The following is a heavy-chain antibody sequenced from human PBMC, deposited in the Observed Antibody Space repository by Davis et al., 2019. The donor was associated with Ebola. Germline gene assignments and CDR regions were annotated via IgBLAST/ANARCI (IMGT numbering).Heavy chain of an antibody. CDR2: INPNDGRT. V-gene: IGHV1-46*01. Sequence: AASVTVSCKASGYTFTNYYMHWVRQAPGQGLEWMGMINPNDGRTIYAQKFHDRVTLTTETSTNTAYMEVGRLRSDDTAVYYCARVVNEVYFDNWGQGTQIAVSS. CDR1: GYTFTNYY. CDR3: ARVVNEVYFDN. J-gene: IGHJ4*02.